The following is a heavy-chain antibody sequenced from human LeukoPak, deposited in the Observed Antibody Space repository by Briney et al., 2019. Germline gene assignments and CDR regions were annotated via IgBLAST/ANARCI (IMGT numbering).Heavy chain of an antibody. D-gene: IGHD6-13*01. CDR3: ARDDGPIAAAGTDY. Sequence: SGGSLRLSCAASGFTFSSYWMSWVRQAPGKGLEWVANIKQDGSEKYYVDSVKGRFTISRDNAKNSLYLQMNSLRAEDTAVYYCARDDGPIAAAGTDYWGQGTLVTVSS. V-gene: IGHV3-7*01. CDR2: IKQDGSEK. J-gene: IGHJ4*02. CDR1: GFTFSSYW.